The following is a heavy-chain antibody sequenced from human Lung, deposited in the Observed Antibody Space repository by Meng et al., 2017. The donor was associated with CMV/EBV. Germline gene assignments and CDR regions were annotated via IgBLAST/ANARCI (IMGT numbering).Heavy chain of an antibody. Sequence: ASVXVSCKASGYTFTGYYMHWVRQAPGQGLEWMGWINPNSGGTNYAQKFQGRVTMTRDKSISTAYMELSRLRSDDTAVYYCARDLGDDCTNGVCYSVDAFDIWXQGTXVTVSS. CDR2: INPNSGGT. J-gene: IGHJ3*02. CDR3: ARDLGDDCTNGVCYSVDAFDI. CDR1: GYTFTGYY. D-gene: IGHD2-8*01. V-gene: IGHV1-2*02.